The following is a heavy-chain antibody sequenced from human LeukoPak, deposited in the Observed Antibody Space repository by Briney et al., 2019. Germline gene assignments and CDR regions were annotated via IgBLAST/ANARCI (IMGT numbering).Heavy chain of an antibody. D-gene: IGHD2-21*01. Sequence: GGSLSLSCEASGFTFSSYALSWVGQAPGKGLEWVSAISGSGGSTYYADSVKGRFTISRDNSKNTLYLQMNSLRAEDTAVYYCPVVFADYWGQGTLVTVSS. CDR2: ISGSGGST. V-gene: IGHV3-23*01. CDR1: GFTFSSYA. CDR3: PVVFADY. J-gene: IGHJ4*02.